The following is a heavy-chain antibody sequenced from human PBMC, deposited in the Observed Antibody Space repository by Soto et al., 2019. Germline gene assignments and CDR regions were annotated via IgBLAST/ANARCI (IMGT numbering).Heavy chain of an antibody. CDR3: ARSYTLSTHANWFDP. J-gene: IGHJ5*02. V-gene: IGHV4-31*03. D-gene: IGHD1-20*01. CDR1: GGSISSGGYY. Sequence: QVQLQESGPGLVKPSETLSLTCTVSGGSISSGGYYWSWIRQHPGKGLEWIGYIYYSGSTYYNPSLKSRLTILVDTSKNPFSLKLSSVTAADTAVYYCARSYTLSTHANWFDPWGQGTLVTVSS. CDR2: IYYSGST.